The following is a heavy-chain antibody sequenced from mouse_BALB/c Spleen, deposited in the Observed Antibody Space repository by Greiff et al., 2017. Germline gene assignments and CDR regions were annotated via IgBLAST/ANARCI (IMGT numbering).Heavy chain of an antibody. CDR3: ARLSFYVGYYESAMDY. V-gene: IGHV1-14*01. D-gene: IGHD2-3*01. CDR1: GYTFTSYV. CDR2: INPYNDGT. J-gene: IGHJ4*01. Sequence: VQLQQSGPELVKPGASVKMSCKASGYTFTSYVMHWVKQKPGQGLEWIGYINPYNDGTKYNEKFKGKATLTSDKSSSTAYMELSSLTSEDSAVYYCARLSFYVGYYESAMDYWGQGTSVTVSS.